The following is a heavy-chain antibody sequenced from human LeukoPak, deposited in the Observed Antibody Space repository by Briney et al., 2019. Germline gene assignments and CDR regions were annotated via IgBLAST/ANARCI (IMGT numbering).Heavy chain of an antibody. CDR1: GFTFSNYW. V-gene: IGHV3-74*01. D-gene: IGHD3-10*01. CDR3: ARDATMVRGVIDY. J-gene: IGHJ4*02. CDR2: INGDGRST. Sequence: GGSLRLSCAASGFTFSNYWMHWVRQAPGKGLVWVSRINGDGRSTSYADSVKGRFTISRDNAKNTLYLQMNSLRAEDTAVYYCARDATMVRGVIDYWGQGTLVTVSS.